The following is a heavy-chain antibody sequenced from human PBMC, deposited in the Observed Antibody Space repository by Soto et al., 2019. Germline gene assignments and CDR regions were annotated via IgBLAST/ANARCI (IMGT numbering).Heavy chain of an antibody. D-gene: IGHD3-22*01. V-gene: IGHV1-69*06. CDR3: AKGSGYQYYFDY. CDR2: IIPIFGTA. CDR1: GGTFSGYA. Sequence: SVKVSCKASGGTFSGYAISWVRQAPGHGLEWMGGIIPIFGTANYAQKFQGRVTITADKSTSTAYMELSSLRSEDTAVYYCAKGSGYQYYFDYWGQGTLVTVSS. J-gene: IGHJ4*02.